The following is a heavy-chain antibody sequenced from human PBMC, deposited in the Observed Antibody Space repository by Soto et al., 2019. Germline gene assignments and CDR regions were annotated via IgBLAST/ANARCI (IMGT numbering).Heavy chain of an antibody. CDR3: ARVRVYGDYEHY. D-gene: IGHD4-17*01. CDR1: GGTFSSYA. Sequence: GASVKVSCKASGGTFSSYAISWVRQAPGQGLEWMGGIIPIFGTANYAQKFQGRVTITADESTSTAYMELSSLRSEDTAVYYCARVRVYGDYEHYWGQGTLVTVSS. V-gene: IGHV1-69*13. J-gene: IGHJ4*02. CDR2: IIPIFGTA.